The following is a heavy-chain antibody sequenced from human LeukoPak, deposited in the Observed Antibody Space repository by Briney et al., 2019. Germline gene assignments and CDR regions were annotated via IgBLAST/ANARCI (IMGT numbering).Heavy chain of an antibody. CDR2: IHTSGTS. Sequence: SETLSLTCTVSGGSFRSYYWTWIRQPAGEGLEWIGRIHTSGTSDYNPSLKSRVAMSVDTSKNQFSLKLSSVTAADTAVYYCARQGDYSGYQAFDYWGQGTLVTVSS. CDR1: GGSFRSYY. J-gene: IGHJ4*02. D-gene: IGHD5-12*01. V-gene: IGHV4-4*07. CDR3: ARQGDYSGYQAFDY.